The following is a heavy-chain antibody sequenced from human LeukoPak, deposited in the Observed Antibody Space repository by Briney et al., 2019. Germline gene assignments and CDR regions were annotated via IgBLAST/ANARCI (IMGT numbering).Heavy chain of an antibody. J-gene: IGHJ4*02. CDR3: ARGGSVSARHDY. CDR1: GFTFSSYA. V-gene: IGHV3-30-3*01. CDR2: ISYDGSNK. D-gene: IGHD1-26*01. Sequence: GRSLRLSCAASGFTFSSYAMHWVRQAPGKGLEWVAVISYDGSNKYYADSVKGRFTISRDNSKNTLYLQMNSLRAEDTAVYYCARGGSVSARHDYWGQGTLVTVSS.